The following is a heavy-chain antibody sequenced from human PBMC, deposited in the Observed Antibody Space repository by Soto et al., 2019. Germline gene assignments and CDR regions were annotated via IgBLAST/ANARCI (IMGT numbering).Heavy chain of an antibody. Sequence: EVQLVESGGGLVQPGGSLRLSCAASGFSFSSYWMTWVRQAPGKGLEWVANISPDGSDKYYVDSVKGRFTISRDHVKNSMEMERNNLGGGEPALFFWAKARIVPWGRGPLVPV. CDR1: GFSFSSYW. CDR2: ISPDGSDK. V-gene: IGHV3-7*01. J-gene: IGHJ2*01. CDR3: AKARIVP.